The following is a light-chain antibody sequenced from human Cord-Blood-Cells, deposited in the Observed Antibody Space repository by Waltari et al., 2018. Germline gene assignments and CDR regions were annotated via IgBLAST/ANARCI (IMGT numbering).Light chain of an antibody. CDR3: QQRSNWPLT. CDR2: DAS. V-gene: IGKV3-11*01. CDR1: QSVSSY. Sequence: EIVLTQSPATLSLSPGERANLSCRASQSVSSYLAWYQQKPGQAPRLLIYDASNSATGIPARFSVSGSWTDFTLTISSLEPEDFAGYYCQQRSNWPLTFGGGTKVEIK. J-gene: IGKJ4*01.